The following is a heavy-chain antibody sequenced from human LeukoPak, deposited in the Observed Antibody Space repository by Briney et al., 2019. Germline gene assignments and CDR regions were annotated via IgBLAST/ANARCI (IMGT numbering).Heavy chain of an antibody. CDR3: AREGYSSSFSINDAFDI. V-gene: IGHV1-2*02. Sequence: ASVKVSCKASGYTFTSYGISWVRQAPGQGLEWMGWINPNSGGTNYAQKFQGRVTMTRDTSISTAYMELSRLRSDDTAVYYCAREGYSSSFSINDAFDIWGQGTMVTVSS. CDR1: GYTFTSYG. D-gene: IGHD6-6*01. CDR2: INPNSGGT. J-gene: IGHJ3*02.